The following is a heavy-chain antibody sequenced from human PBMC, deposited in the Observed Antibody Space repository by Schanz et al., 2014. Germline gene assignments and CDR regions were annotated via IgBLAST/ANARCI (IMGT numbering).Heavy chain of an antibody. Sequence: GPEVKEPGASVKVSCEASRYTFNTYGLNWVRQAPGQGLEWMGWITAYNGDTNYALKLQGRVTMTADTSTSTAYMDLRSLRSDDTAVYYCARAKRFGDMDVWGQGTTVTVSS. V-gene: IGHV1-18*01. J-gene: IGHJ6*02. CDR1: RYTFNTYG. D-gene: IGHD3-10*01. CDR2: ITAYNGDT. CDR3: ARAKRFGDMDV.